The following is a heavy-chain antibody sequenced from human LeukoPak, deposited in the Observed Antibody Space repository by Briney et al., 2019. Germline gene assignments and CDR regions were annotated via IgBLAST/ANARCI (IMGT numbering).Heavy chain of an antibody. V-gene: IGHV3-23*01. CDR2: ISRSGGTT. CDR1: GFTFRSYD. CDR3: AKRGGTESFYYFYDMDV. D-gene: IGHD1-1*01. Sequence: GGSLRLSCAASGFTFRSYDMTWVRQTAGTGVEGVALISRSGGTTYYADSVKGRFTISRDNSKNTLYLQMNSLRAEDTAEYYCAKRGGTESFYYFYDMDVWGKGTTVTVSS. J-gene: IGHJ6*03.